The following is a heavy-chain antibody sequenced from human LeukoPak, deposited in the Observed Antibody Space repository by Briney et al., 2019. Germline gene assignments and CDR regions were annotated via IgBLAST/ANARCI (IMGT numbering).Heavy chain of an antibody. CDR3: ARALDGYNYPYGN. J-gene: IGHJ4*02. CDR1: GDSISSASYY. CDR2: VYYSGRT. D-gene: IGHD5-24*01. Sequence: SETLSLTCTVSGDSISSASYYWGWIRQPPGKGLEWIASVYYSGRTYYNPSLMSRVTISVDTSKNQVSLKLSSVTAADTAVYYCARALDGYNYPYGNWGQGTLVTVSS. V-gene: IGHV4-39*07.